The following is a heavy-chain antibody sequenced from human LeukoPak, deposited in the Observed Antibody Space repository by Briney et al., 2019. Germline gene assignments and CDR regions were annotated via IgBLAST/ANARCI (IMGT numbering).Heavy chain of an antibody. CDR2: IYYSGST. CDR1: GGSISSYY. Sequence: SETLSLTCTVSGGSISSYYWSWIRQPPGKGLEWIGYIYYSGSTNYNPSLKSRVTISVDTSKNQFSLKLSSVTAAGTAVYYCARYLRGWFDPWGQGTLVTVSS. J-gene: IGHJ5*02. CDR3: ARYLRGWFDP. V-gene: IGHV4-59*01.